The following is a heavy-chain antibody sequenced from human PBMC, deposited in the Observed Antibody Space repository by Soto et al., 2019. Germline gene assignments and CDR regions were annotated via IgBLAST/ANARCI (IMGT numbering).Heavy chain of an antibody. D-gene: IGHD2-2*01. CDR2: ISWNSGSI. CDR3: AKDGSYCSSTSCYYYYYYMDV. J-gene: IGHJ6*03. Sequence: EVQLVESGGGLVQPGRSLRLSCAASGFTFDDYAMHWVWQAPGKGLEWVSGISWNSGSIGYADSVKGRFTISRDNAKNSLYLQMNSLRAEDTALYYCAKDGSYCSSTSCYYYYYYMDVWGKGTTVTVSS. V-gene: IGHV3-9*01. CDR1: GFTFDDYA.